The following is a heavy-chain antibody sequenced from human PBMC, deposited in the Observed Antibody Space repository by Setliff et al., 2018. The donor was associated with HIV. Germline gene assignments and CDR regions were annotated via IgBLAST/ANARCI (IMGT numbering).Heavy chain of an antibody. CDR2: IYPTGST. J-gene: IGHJ4*01. CDR3: ARTSYLWGSYRFSPFDS. D-gene: IGHD3-16*02. CDR1: NGSFGTYY. Sequence: SETLSLTCTVSNGSFGTYYWSWIRQPPGKGLQWIGYIYPTGSTNYNPSLWSRVTISLDTSKNQFSLILTSLTAADTATYFCARTSYLWGSYRFSPFDSWGHGTLVTVSS. V-gene: IGHV4-4*08.